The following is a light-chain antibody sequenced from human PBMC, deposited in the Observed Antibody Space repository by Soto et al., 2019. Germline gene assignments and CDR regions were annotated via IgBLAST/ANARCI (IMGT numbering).Light chain of an antibody. CDR3: QQYGSSPYT. CDR2: GAS. CDR1: QSVSSSY. Sequence: EIVLTQSPGTLSLSPGERATLSCRASQSVSSSYLAWYQQKPGQAPRLLIYGASSRATGIPDRFSGSGSGTDFTLTIGRLEPEDLAVYYCQQYGSSPYTFGRGTKVAIK. V-gene: IGKV3-20*01. J-gene: IGKJ2*01.